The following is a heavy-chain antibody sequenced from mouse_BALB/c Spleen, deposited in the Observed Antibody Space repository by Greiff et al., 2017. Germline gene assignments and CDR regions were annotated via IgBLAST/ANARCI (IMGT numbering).Heavy chain of an antibody. CDR3: ARETARATSWFAY. D-gene: IGHD3-2*01. Sequence: VQLKESGPGLVKPSQSLSLTCTVTGYSITSDYAWNWIRQFPGNKLGWMGYISYSGSTSYNPSLKSRISITRDTSKNQFFLQLNSVTTEDTATYYCARETARATSWFAYWGQGTLVTVSA. CDR2: ISYSGST. CDR1: GYSITSDYA. V-gene: IGHV3-2*02. J-gene: IGHJ3*01.